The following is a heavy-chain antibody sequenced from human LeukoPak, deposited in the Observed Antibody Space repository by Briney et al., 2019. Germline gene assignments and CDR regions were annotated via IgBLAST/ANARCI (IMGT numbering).Heavy chain of an antibody. J-gene: IGHJ3*02. CDR1: GFTFSSYA. Sequence: GALRLSCAASGFTFSSYAMSWVRQAPGKGLEWVSSISSSSSYIYYADSVKGRFTISRDNAKNSLYLQMNSLRAEDTAVYYCARVGVLRFLEWSKRTSDAFDIWGQGTMVTVSS. CDR2: ISSSSSYI. CDR3: ARVGVLRFLEWSKRTSDAFDI. D-gene: IGHD3-3*01. V-gene: IGHV3-21*01.